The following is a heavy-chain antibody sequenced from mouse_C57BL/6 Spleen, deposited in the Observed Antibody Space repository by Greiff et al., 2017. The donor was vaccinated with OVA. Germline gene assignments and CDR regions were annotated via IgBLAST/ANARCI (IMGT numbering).Heavy chain of an antibody. D-gene: IGHD2-1*01. V-gene: IGHV8-8*01. CDR1: GFSLSTFGMG. CDR3: ARPRYYGNYWYFDV. J-gene: IGHJ1*03. Sequence: QVTLKVSGPGILQPSQTLSLTCSFSGFSLSTFGMGVGWIRQPSGKGLEWLAHIWWDDDKYYNPALKSRLTISKDTSKNQVFLKIANVDTAYTATYYCARPRYYGNYWYFDVWGTGTTVTVSS. CDR2: IWWDDDK.